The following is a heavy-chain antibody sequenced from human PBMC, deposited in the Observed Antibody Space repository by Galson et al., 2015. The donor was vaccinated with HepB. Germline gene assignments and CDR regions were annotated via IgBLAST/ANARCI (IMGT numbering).Heavy chain of an antibody. D-gene: IGHD5-24*01. CDR2: INNFKDGGGA. J-gene: IGHJ4*02. V-gene: IGHV3-23*01. CDR3: ARGGDAYKSGY. Sequence: SLRLSCAASGFAFSTYAMSWVRQAPGKGLEWVSGINNFKDGGGAYHADSAKGRFTVSRDDSRNTLYLQINSLTAEDTAVYYCARGGDAYKSGYWGQGTLVTVSS. CDR1: GFAFSTYA.